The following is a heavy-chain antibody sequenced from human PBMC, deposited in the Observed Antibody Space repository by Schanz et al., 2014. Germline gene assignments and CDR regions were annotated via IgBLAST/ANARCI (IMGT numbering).Heavy chain of an antibody. Sequence: GPGVKKPGATVKVSCKASGYIFINSGISWVRQAPGQGLEWMGWMNPKTGNTDHAQKFQGRVSMTWDTSTSTAYLDLSRLRSEDTGVYYCARALKGKVAIFGVIAAQNYYYMDVWGKGTTVTVSS. J-gene: IGHJ6*03. V-gene: IGHV1-8*02. CDR1: GYIFINSG. D-gene: IGHD3-3*01. CDR3: ARALKGKVAIFGVIAAQNYYYMDV. CDR2: MNPKTGNT.